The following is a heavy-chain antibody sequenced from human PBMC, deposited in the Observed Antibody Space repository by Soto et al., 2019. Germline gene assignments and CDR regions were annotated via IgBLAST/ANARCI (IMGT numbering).Heavy chain of an antibody. CDR3: AKILATVTSYYYGMDA. J-gene: IGHJ6*02. D-gene: IGHD4-17*01. Sequence: XGSLRLSCAASGVSFSTYPMVWVRKAPGKRLDAFSSINGSGDKTYYKYSVRGRFTISRDKSRNTVDLKINSLRPEDTAVYYCAKILATVTSYYYGMDAWGQGTTVTVSS. CDR1: GVSFSTYP. CDR2: INGSGDKT. V-gene: IGHV3-23*01.